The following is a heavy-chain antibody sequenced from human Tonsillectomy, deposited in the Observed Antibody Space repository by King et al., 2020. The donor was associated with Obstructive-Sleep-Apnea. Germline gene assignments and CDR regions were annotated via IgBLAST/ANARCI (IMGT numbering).Heavy chain of an antibody. CDR2: ISAYNGNT. CDR1: GYTFTSYG. J-gene: IGHJ5*02. CDR3: ARARGPYYYDSSGYYRCWFDP. V-gene: IGHV1-18*04. D-gene: IGHD3-22*01. Sequence: VQLVESGAEVKKPGASVKVSCKASGYTFTSYGISWVRQAPGQGLEWMGWISAYNGNTNYAQKLQGRVTMTTDTSKSTAYMELRSLGSDDTAVYYCARARGPYYYDSSGYYRCWFDPWGQGTLVTVSS.